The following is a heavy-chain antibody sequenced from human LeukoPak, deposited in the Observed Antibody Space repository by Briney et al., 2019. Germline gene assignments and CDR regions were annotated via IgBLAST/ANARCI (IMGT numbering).Heavy chain of an antibody. J-gene: IGHJ4*02. V-gene: IGHV1-8*01. CDR2: MNPNSGNT. D-gene: IGHD1-26*01. CDR1: GYTFTSYD. CDR3: ARVRPTVGATLFDY. Sequence: GASVKVSCKASGYTFTSYDINWVRQATGQGLEWMGWMNPNSGNTGYAQKFQGRVTMTRNTSISTAYMELSSLRSEDTAVYYCARVRPTVGATLFDYWGQGTLVTVSS.